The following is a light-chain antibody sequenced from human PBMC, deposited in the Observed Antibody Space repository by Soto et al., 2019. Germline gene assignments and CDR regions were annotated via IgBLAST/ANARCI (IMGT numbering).Light chain of an antibody. V-gene: IGLV2-14*01. Sequence: QSVLTQPASVSGSPGQSITISCTGTSSDVGSYNHVSWYQQHPGKAPKLIIWDVSNRPSGVSYRFSGSKSGNTASLTISGLQAEDEAPYYCNSHTITSNYVLGHGTKLTV. CDR1: SSDVGSYNH. J-gene: IGLJ1*01. CDR3: NSHTITSNYV. CDR2: DVS.